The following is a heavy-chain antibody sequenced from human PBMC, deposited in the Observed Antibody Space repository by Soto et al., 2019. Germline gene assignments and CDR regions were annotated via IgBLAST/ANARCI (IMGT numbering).Heavy chain of an antibody. CDR3: AKPPYGDYAVFFGY. J-gene: IGHJ4*02. CDR1: GYTFTGYD. D-gene: IGHD4-17*01. CDR2: MNPNSGNT. V-gene: IGHV1-8*01. Sequence: ASVKVSCKASGYTFTGYDINWVRQVTGQGLEWMGWMNPNSGNTDYAQKFQGRVTMTRSTSISTAYMELSSLRSEDTAVYYCAKPPYGDYAVFFGYWGQGTLVTVSS.